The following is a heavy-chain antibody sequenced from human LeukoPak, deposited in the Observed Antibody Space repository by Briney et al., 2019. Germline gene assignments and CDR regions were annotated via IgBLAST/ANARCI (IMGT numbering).Heavy chain of an antibody. D-gene: IGHD2-21*02. V-gene: IGHV3-74*01. Sequence: GGSLRLSCAASGFTFSSYWMHWVRQAPGKGLVWVSRINSDGSSTSYADSVKGRFTISRDNSKNTLYLQMNSLRAEDTAVYYCAKGANPGVTQGYYFDYWGQGTLVTVSS. J-gene: IGHJ4*02. CDR2: INSDGSST. CDR3: AKGANPGVTQGYYFDY. CDR1: GFTFSSYW.